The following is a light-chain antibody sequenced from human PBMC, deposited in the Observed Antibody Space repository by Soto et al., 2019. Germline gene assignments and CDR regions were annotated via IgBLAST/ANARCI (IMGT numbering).Light chain of an antibody. Sequence: EIVLTQSPATLSLTPGERATLSCRASQSVSSNLAWYQQKPGQAPRLLIYGASTRATGIPARFSGSGSGTDFTLTIGRLEPEDFAVYYCQQYGSSPVTFGQGTKVDI. CDR1: QSVSSN. CDR2: GAS. CDR3: QQYGSSPVT. J-gene: IGKJ1*01. V-gene: IGKV3-20*01.